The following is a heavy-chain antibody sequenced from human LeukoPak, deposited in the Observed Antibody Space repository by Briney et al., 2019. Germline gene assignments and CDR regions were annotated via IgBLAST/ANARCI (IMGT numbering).Heavy chain of an antibody. CDR2: ISGSGGST. J-gene: IGHJ4*02. D-gene: IGHD2-21*02. Sequence: GGSLRLSCAASGFTFSSYAMSWVRQAPGKGLEWVSAISGSGGSTYYADSVKGRFTISRDNSKNTLYLQMNSLRAEDTAVYYCANDDCGGDCPFGYWGQGTLVTVSS. CDR1: GFTFSSYA. CDR3: ANDDCGGDCPFGY. V-gene: IGHV3-23*01.